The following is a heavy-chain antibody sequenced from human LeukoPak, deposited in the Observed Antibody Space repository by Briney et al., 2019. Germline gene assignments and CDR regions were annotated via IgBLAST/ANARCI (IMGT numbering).Heavy chain of an antibody. CDR2: ISTYKVTT. CDR1: GYTFTNYG. Sequence: GASVKVSCKASGYTFTNYGVCWVRQAPGQGLEWMGWISTYKVTTNYAQKFQGRVTMTTDTSTSTAYLELRSLGSDGTAVYYCARGGPYGSGSDAFDIWGQGTMVTVSS. D-gene: IGHD3-10*01. J-gene: IGHJ3*02. V-gene: IGHV1-18*04. CDR3: ARGGPYGSGSDAFDI.